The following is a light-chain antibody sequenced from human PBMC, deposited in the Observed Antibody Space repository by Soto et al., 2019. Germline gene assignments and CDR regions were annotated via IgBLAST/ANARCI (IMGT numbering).Light chain of an antibody. Sequence: QSVLTQPASVSGSPGQSITISCTGTSSDVGGYNYVSWYQQHPGKAPKLIIYEVTNRPSGVSDRFSGSKSGDTASLTISGLQSEDETDYYCSSYTSLSTVVFGTGTKVTVL. V-gene: IGLV2-14*01. CDR1: SSDVGGYNY. J-gene: IGLJ1*01. CDR3: SSYTSLSTVV. CDR2: EVT.